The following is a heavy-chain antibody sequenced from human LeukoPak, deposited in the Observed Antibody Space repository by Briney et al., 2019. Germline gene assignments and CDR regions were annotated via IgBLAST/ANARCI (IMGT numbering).Heavy chain of an antibody. D-gene: IGHD2-15*01. J-gene: IGHJ4*02. CDR3: ARGIGYCSGGSCYY. CDR2: INLNSGGT. V-gene: IGHV1-2*02. Sequence: GASVRVSYTPSEYTFTPYYIHWMRQAPGQGLEWMGWINLNSGGTTYAQNFQGRVTMTRDTSISTAYMELSRLTSDDTALYYCARGIGYCSGGSCYYWGQGTLVTVSS. CDR1: EYTFTPYY.